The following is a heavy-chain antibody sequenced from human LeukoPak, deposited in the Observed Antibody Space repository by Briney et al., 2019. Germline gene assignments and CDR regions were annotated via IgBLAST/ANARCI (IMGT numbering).Heavy chain of an antibody. CDR3: ARVLGGNLGNDY. D-gene: IGHD4-23*01. CDR2: INPSGGST. Sequence: ASVKVSCKASGYTFTSYYMHWVRQAPGQGLEWMGIINPSGGSTSYAQKFQGRVTMTRDTSTSTVYMELSRLRSDDTAVYYCARVLGGNLGNDYWGQGTLVTVSS. CDR1: GYTFTSYY. V-gene: IGHV1-46*01. J-gene: IGHJ4*02.